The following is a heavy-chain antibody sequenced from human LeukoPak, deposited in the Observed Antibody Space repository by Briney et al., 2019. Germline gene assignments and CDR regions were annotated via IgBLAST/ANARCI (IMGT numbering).Heavy chain of an antibody. CDR2: IYYSGST. Sequence: SETLSLTCTVSDGSISSSSYYWGWIRQPPGKGLEWIGSIYYSGSTYYNPSLKSRVTISVDTSKNQFSLKLSSVTAADTAVYYCARGSYYAFDIWGQGTMVTVSS. V-gene: IGHV4-39*01. J-gene: IGHJ3*02. CDR3: ARGSYYAFDI. CDR1: DGSISSSSYY. D-gene: IGHD3-10*01.